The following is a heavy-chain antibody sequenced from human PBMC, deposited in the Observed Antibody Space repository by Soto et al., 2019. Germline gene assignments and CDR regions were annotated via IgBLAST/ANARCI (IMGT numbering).Heavy chain of an antibody. CDR2: IYNSGST. CDR3: ARDPAP. V-gene: IGHV4-31*03. CDR1: GGSISSGGYY. Sequence: QVQLQESGPGLVKASQTLSLTCTVSGGSISSGGYYWSWIRQHPGKGLEWIGYIYNSGSTYYNPSFKSRVTISADTSKYQFSLKLTSVTAADTALFSCARDPAPWRQGNLVTVSS. J-gene: IGHJ5*02.